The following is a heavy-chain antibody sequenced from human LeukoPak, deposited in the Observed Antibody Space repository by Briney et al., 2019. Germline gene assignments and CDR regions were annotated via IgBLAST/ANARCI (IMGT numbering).Heavy chain of an antibody. V-gene: IGHV4-59*01. J-gene: IGHJ4*02. D-gene: IGHD6-19*01. CDR3: ARGPYSSGWHFGY. Sequence: PSETLSLTCTVSGGSISSYYWSWIRQSPGKGLEWIGYIYYSGSTNYNPSLKSRVTISLDTSKNQFSLKLGSVTAADTAVYYCARGPYSSGWHFGYWGQGTLVTVSS. CDR2: IYYSGST. CDR1: GGSISSYY.